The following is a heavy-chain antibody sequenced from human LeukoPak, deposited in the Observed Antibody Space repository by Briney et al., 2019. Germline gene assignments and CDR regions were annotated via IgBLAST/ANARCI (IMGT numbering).Heavy chain of an antibody. CDR3: AKAPSYYYDTSTAFDI. Sequence: PGGSLRLSCAASGFTFDNYAMHWVRQAPGKGLEWVSGISWNSGSIGYADSVKGRFTISRDNAKNSLFLQMNSLEVEDTALYYCAKAPSYYYDTSTAFDIWGQGTMVTVSS. CDR1: GFTFDNYA. V-gene: IGHV3-9*01. D-gene: IGHD3-22*01. J-gene: IGHJ3*02. CDR2: ISWNSGSI.